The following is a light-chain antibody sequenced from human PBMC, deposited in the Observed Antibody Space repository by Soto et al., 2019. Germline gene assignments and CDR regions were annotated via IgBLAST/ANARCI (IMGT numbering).Light chain of an antibody. V-gene: IGKV1-17*01. CDR1: QGIRSG. CDR2: DAS. J-gene: IGKJ1*01. Sequence: DIQMTQSPSSLSASVGDRVTITCQASQGIRSGLGWYQQKPGKAPKRLIYDASSLQSGVPSRFSGTGSLTECTLTISSLQPEDFATYYCLQYNSYPWTCGQGTTVEIK. CDR3: LQYNSYPWT.